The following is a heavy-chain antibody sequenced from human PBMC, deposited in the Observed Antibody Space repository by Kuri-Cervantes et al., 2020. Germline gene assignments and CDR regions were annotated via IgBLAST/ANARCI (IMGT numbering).Heavy chain of an antibody. J-gene: IGHJ4*02. CDR2: IYHSGST. D-gene: IGHD3-9*01. CDR1: GYSISSGYY. Sequence: SETLSLTCAVSGYSISSGYYWGWIRQPPGKGLEWIGSIYHSGSTNYNPSLKSRVTISVDTSKNQFSLKLSSVTAADTAVYYCARGLLRYFDWLLYVGVGGFDYWGQGTLVTVSS. CDR3: ARGLLRYFDWLLYVGVGGFDY. V-gene: IGHV4-38-2*01.